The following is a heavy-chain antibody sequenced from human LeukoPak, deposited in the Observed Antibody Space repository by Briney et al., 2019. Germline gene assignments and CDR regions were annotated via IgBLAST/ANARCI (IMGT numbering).Heavy chain of an antibody. CDR3: AGGSTVTLDY. J-gene: IGHJ4*02. CDR1: GGSISSGGYS. Sequence: PSQTLSLTCAVSGGSISSGGYSWSWIRQPPGKGLEWIGYIYHSGSTYYNPSLKSRVTMSVDTSKNQFSLKLSSVTAADTAVYYCAGGSTVTLDYWGQGTLVTVSS. V-gene: IGHV4-30-2*01. D-gene: IGHD4-17*01. CDR2: IYHSGST.